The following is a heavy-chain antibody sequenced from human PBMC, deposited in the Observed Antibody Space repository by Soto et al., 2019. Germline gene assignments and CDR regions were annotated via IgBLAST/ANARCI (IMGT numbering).Heavy chain of an antibody. CDR2: IKSKSDGGKT. V-gene: IGHV3-15*01. D-gene: IGHD2-15*01. CDR1: VFTFSDAW. CDR3: TKDLWRIAVVVGSTGYFKT. J-gene: IGHJ4*02. Sequence: PGGSLRLSCAASVFTFSDAWMSLVRQAPGKGLDCVCRIKSKSDGGKTEYAAHVRGRFTISRDDSKNTLYLQMNSLKTEDTAVYYGTKDLWRIAVVVGSTGYFKTWGKGT.